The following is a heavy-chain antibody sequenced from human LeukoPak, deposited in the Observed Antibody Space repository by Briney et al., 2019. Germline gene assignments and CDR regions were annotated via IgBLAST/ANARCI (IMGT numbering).Heavy chain of an antibody. D-gene: IGHD1-26*01. CDR1: IDSFSNYH. J-gene: IGHJ5*02. Sequence: IPSETLSLTCAVYIDSFSNYHWNWTRQTPSKGLEWIGEVNEVGGTNISPSLRNRVILSVDTSKNQFFLKLISVTVADTAVYYCARGQGATVPQVGKNWFDPWGQGTRVTVSS. CDR3: ARGQGATVPQVGKNWFDP. V-gene: IGHV4-34*01. CDR2: VNEVGGT.